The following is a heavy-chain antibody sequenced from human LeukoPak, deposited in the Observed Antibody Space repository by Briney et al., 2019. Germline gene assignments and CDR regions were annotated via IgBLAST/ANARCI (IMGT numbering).Heavy chain of an antibody. J-gene: IGHJ3*02. Sequence: GGSLRLSCAASGFTFSSYSMSWVRQAPGKGLEWVATVLGSGVPTYYAESVQGRFTISRDNSKNTLYLQMSSLRAEDTAKYYCAKDPNGDYIGTFDIWGQGTMVIVS. CDR2: VLGSGVPT. CDR1: GFTFSSYS. D-gene: IGHD4-17*01. V-gene: IGHV3-23*01. CDR3: AKDPNGDYIGTFDI.